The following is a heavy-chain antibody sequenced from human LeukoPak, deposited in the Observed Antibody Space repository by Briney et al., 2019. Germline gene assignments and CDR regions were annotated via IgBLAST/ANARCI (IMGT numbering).Heavy chain of an antibody. D-gene: IGHD5-12*01. CDR1: GFTFSSYA. Sequence: GGSLRLSCTASGFTFSSYAMSCVRQASGKGLEWVGRIRSKANSYATAYAASVKGRFTISRDDSKNTAYLQMNSLKTEDTAVYYCTSGYDSKAPYYYYYYGMDVWGRGTTVTVSS. V-gene: IGHV3-73*01. CDR2: IRSKANSYAT. CDR3: TSGYDSKAPYYYYYYGMDV. J-gene: IGHJ6*02.